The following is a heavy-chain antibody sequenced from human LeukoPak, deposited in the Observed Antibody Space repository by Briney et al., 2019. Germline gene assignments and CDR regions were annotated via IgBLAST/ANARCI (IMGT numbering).Heavy chain of an antibody. CDR2: ISGSGGST. D-gene: IGHD5-18*01. CDR1: GFTFSSYG. V-gene: IGHV3-23*01. Sequence: GGSLRLSCAASGFTFSSYGMHWVRQAPGKGLEWVSAISGSGGSTYYADSVKGRFTISRDNSKNTLYLQMNSLRAEDTAVYYCAKTFKVWSYGYYFDYWGQGTLVTVSS. CDR3: AKTFKVWSYGYYFDY. J-gene: IGHJ4*02.